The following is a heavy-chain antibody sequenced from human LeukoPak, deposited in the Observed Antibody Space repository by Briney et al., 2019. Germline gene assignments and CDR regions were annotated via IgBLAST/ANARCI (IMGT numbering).Heavy chain of an antibody. CDR1: GFTFSSYS. D-gene: IGHD5-12*01. Sequence: GGSLRLSCAASGFTFSSYSMNWVRQAPGKGLEWVSSISSSSSYIYYADSVKGRFTISRDNSKNTLYLQMNSLRAEDTAVYYCAKEAGYSGYDYPDYWGQGTLVTVSS. CDR3: AKEAGYSGYDYPDY. J-gene: IGHJ4*02. CDR2: ISSSSSYI. V-gene: IGHV3-21*04.